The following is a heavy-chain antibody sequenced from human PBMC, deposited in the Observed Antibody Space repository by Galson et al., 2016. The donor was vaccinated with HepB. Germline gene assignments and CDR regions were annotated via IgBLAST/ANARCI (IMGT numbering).Heavy chain of an antibody. CDR1: NNGAA. Sequence: NNGAAWVWIRQSPSRGLEWLGRTFYRSTWENHYAGSVINRITISPDTSRNQFSLHLHSLTPEDTAVYYCARAVMLGRGMDVWGQGTTVTVSS. V-gene: IGHV6-1*01. D-gene: IGHD3-10*01. CDR3: ARAVMLGRGMDV. CDR2: TFYRSTWEN. J-gene: IGHJ6*02.